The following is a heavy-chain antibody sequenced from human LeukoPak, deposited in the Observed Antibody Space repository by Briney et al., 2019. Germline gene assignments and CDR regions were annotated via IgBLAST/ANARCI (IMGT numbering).Heavy chain of an antibody. CDR1: GGSISSYY. D-gene: IGHD5-18*01. CDR3: ARDNAAKGINYYYYYMDV. Sequence: SETLSLTCTASGGSISSYYWSWIRKTAGKGLEWIGRIYTSGSTNYNPSLKSRVTMSVDTSKNQFSLKLSSVTAADTAVYYCARDNAAKGINYYYYYMDVWGKGTTVTVSS. J-gene: IGHJ6*03. CDR2: IYTSGST. V-gene: IGHV4-4*07.